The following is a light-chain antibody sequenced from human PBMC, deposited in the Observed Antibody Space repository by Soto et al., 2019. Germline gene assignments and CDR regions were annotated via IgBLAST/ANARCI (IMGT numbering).Light chain of an antibody. CDR3: SSFTSSSTYV. CDR2: EVS. V-gene: IGLV2-18*02. Sequence: HSALTQPPSVSGSPGQSVTISCTGTSSDVGSYNRVSWYQQPPGTAPKLMIYEVSNRPSGVPDRFSGSKSGNTASLTISGLQAEDDADYSCSSFTSSSTYVFGTGTXVTV. CDR1: SSDVGSYNR. J-gene: IGLJ1*01.